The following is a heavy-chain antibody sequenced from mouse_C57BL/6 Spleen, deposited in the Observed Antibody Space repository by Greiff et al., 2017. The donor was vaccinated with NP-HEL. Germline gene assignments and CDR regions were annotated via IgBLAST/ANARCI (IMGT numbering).Heavy chain of an antibody. CDR1: GYAFSSYW. J-gene: IGHJ3*01. CDR3: ARERNLDWFAY. V-gene: IGHV1-80*01. Sequence: QVQLQQSGAELVKPGASVKISCKASGYAFSSYWMNWVKQRPGQGLEWIGQIYPGDGDTNYNGKFKGKATLTADKSSSTAYMQLSSLTSEDSAVYFCARERNLDWFAYWGQGTLVTVSA. CDR2: IYPGDGDT.